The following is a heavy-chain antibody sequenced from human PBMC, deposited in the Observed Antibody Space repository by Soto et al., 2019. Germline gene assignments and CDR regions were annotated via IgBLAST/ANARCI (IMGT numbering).Heavy chain of an antibody. CDR3: ARPYSSSSYWFDP. CDR1: GGSFSGYY. Sequence: SETLSLTCAVYGGSFSGYYWSWIRQPPGKGLEWIGEINHSGSTNYNPSLKSRVTISVDTYKNQFSLKLSSVTAADTAVYYCARPYSSSSYWFDPWGQRTLVTVSS. V-gene: IGHV4-34*01. J-gene: IGHJ5*02. D-gene: IGHD6-13*01. CDR2: INHSGST.